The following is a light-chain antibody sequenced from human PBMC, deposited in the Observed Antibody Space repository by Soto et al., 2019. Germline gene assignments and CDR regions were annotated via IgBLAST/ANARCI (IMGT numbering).Light chain of an antibody. CDR1: QSLGSN. V-gene: IGKV3-15*01. CDR2: DAS. CDR3: QQYNNWPPGT. Sequence: EIVMTQSPATLSVSPGERATLSCRASQSLGSNLAWYQQKPGQAPRLLIYDASTRATGIPARFSGSGSGTEFTLTISSLQSEDFAVYYCQQYNNWPPGTFGPGTKVDIK. J-gene: IGKJ3*01.